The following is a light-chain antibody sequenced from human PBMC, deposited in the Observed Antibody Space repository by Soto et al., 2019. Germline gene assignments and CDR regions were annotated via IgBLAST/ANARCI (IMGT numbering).Light chain of an antibody. V-gene: IGKV1-9*01. CDR2: ASS. J-gene: IGKJ3*01. CDR3: QQADNYPYT. CDR1: QGISRY. Sequence: DIQLTQSPSFLSASVGDRVTITCRASQGISRYLAWYQQKPGKAPMRLIYASSILQSGVPSRFSGTGSGTEFTLSISSLQPEDFASYYCQQADNYPYTFGPGTKVDIK.